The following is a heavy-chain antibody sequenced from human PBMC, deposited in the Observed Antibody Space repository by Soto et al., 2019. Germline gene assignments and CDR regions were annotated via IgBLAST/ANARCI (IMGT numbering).Heavy chain of an antibody. V-gene: IGHV3-23*01. CDR1: GFTFSTYA. CDR2: ISGSGGST. D-gene: IGHD6-19*01. CDR3: AKLKGSDWAYCYGMDV. Sequence: GGSLRLSCAASGFTFSTYAMSWVRQAPEKGLEWVSGISGSGGSTYYADSVKGRFTISRDNSKNTLYLQMNSLRAEDTAVYYSAKLKGSDWAYCYGMDVWGQGTTVTVSS. J-gene: IGHJ6*01.